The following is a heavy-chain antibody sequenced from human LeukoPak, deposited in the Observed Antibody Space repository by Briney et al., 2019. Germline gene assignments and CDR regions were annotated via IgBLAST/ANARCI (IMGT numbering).Heavy chain of an antibody. J-gene: IGHJ4*02. V-gene: IGHV5-51*01. Sequence: GESLKISCKGSGYSFSSYWIGWVRQMPGKGLGWMGIVYPDDSETTYSPSFQGQVTISADKSINTAYLQWSSLRASDSAVYYCARRRGTRPACSGGSCYSDYWGQGTLVTVSS. D-gene: IGHD2-15*01. CDR1: GYSFSSYW. CDR2: VYPDDSET. CDR3: ARRRGTRPACSGGSCYSDY.